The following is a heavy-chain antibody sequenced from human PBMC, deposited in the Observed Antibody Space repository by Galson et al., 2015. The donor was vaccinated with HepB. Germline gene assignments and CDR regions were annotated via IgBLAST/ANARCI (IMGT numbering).Heavy chain of an antibody. CDR2: ISWNSGSR. J-gene: IGHJ6*02. CDR3: AKRRGSRRQFYYYDMDV. CDR1: GFTFDDYD. Sequence: SLRLSCAASGFTFDDYDMYWVRQAPGKGLEWVSGISWNSGSRVYVDSVKGRFTISRDNAKNSLYLQMNSLRPDDTALYYCAKRRGSRRQFYYYDMDVWGQGTTVSVS. D-gene: IGHD5-12*01. V-gene: IGHV3-9*01.